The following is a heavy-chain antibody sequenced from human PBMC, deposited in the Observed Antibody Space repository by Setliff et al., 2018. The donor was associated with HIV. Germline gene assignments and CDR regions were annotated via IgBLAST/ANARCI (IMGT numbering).Heavy chain of an antibody. D-gene: IGHD6-13*01. CDR1: GGSISSGSYY. CDR2: IYYSGSS. Sequence: SETLSLTCTVSGGSISSGSYYWSWIRQPAGKGLEWIGYIYYSGSSYYNPSLKSRVTISVDTSKNQFSLKVNSVTAADTAVYYCARGARLLAGYSDRWDYYYMGVWGKGTTVTVSS. J-gene: IGHJ6*03. CDR3: ARGARLLAGYSDRWDYYYMGV. V-gene: IGHV4-61*10.